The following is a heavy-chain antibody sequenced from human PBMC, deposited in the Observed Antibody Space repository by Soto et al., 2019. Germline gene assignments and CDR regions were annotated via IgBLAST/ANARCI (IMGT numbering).Heavy chain of an antibody. D-gene: IGHD5-12*01. V-gene: IGHV2-5*02. CDR3: THRSGMGGNRWLPGL. J-gene: IGHJ4*02. Sequence: QITLKESGPTLVKPTQTLTLTCTFSGFSLSTSGMGVGWIRQPPGKALEWLALIYWDGEKRYSPSLQNRLTTXXDXSXXQVVLTMTNLHPVDTARYYCTHRSGMGGNRWLPGLWGQGTLVTVSS. CDR2: IYWDGEK. CDR1: GFSLSTSGMG.